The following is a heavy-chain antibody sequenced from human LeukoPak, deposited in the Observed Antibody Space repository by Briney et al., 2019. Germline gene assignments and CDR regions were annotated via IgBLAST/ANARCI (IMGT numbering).Heavy chain of an antibody. Sequence: PGGSLRLSCAASGFTLSSYAMSWVRQAPGKELEWVSAISGSGYSTYYADSVKGRFTISRDNSKNTLYLQMNSLRAEDTAVYYCAKEAGYSGYDYPDYWGQGTLVTVSS. CDR1: GFTLSSYA. CDR2: ISGSGYST. V-gene: IGHV3-23*01. D-gene: IGHD5-12*01. CDR3: AKEAGYSGYDYPDY. J-gene: IGHJ4*02.